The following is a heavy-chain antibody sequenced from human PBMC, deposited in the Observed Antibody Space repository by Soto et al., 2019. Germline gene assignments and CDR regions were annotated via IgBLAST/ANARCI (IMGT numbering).Heavy chain of an antibody. J-gene: IGHJ4*02. D-gene: IGHD4-17*01. CDR2: ISAYNGNT. V-gene: IGHV1-18*01. CDR3: AMDDYGEGDFDY. Sequence: QVQLVQSGVEVKKPGASVKVSCKASGYTFTTYGISWVRQAPGQGLEWMGWISAYNGNTNYAQKLQGRVTMTTDTSTSTVYMELRSLTFDDTAVYYCAMDDYGEGDFDYWGQGTLVTVSS. CDR1: GYTFTTYG.